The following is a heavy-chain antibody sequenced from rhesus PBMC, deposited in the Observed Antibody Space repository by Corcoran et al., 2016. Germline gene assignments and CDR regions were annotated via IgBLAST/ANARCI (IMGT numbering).Heavy chain of an antibody. V-gene: IGHV4-76*01. D-gene: IGHD3-16*01. Sequence: QVQLQESGPGLLKPSETLSLTCAVSGGSISGGYGWGWLRQSPGKWLEWIGRMNSSSENTHDNPALKSRDTSSTDTYKNQVALKLSAVTAADTAVYYCARLGLTIVVVIPHFDYWGQGVLVTVSS. CDR3: ARLGLTIVVVIPHFDY. CDR1: GGSISGGYG. J-gene: IGHJ4*01. CDR2: MNSSSENT.